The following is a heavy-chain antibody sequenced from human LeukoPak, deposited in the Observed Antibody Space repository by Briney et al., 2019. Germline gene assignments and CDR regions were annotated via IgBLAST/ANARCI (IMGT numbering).Heavy chain of an antibody. J-gene: IGHJ6*03. CDR2: INWNGGST. D-gene: IGHD3-22*01. Sequence: GGSLRLSRAASGFTFDDYGMSWVRPAPGKGLEWVSGINWNGGSTGYADSVKGRFTISRDNAKNSLYLQMNSLRAEDTALYYCARGSYYDWYYYMDVWGKGTTVTVSS. V-gene: IGHV3-20*04. CDR1: GFTFDDYG. CDR3: ARGSYYDWYYYMDV.